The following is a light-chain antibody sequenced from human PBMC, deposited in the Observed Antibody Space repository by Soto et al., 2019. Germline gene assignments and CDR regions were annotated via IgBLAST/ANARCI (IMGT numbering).Light chain of an antibody. CDR2: KAS. CDR3: QLYEIYPIT. V-gene: IGKV1-5*03. J-gene: IGKJ5*01. Sequence: DIQMTQSPSTLSASVGDRVTITCRASQNMNSWLAWYQQKPGKAPKLLIYKASSLESGVPSRFSGSGSGTEFTLTISSLQPDDFAAYYCQLYEIYPITFGQGTRLEIK. CDR1: QNMNSW.